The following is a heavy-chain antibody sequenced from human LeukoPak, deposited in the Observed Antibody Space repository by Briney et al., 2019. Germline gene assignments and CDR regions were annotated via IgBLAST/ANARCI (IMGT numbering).Heavy chain of an antibody. CDR3: ARDAATYYYDSSGYYYSNWFDP. Sequence: GGSLRLSCAASGFTFRDAAMTWVRQAPGKGLEWVSLISSSGANAYYADSVKGRFTISRDNSKNTLYLQMDSLRAEDTAVYYCARDAATYYYDSSGYYYSNWFDPWGQGTLVTVSS. CDR2: ISSSGANA. V-gene: IGHV3-23*01. CDR1: GFTFRDAA. D-gene: IGHD3-22*01. J-gene: IGHJ5*02.